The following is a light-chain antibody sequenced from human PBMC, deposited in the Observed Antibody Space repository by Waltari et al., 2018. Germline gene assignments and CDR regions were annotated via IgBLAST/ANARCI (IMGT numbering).Light chain of an antibody. CDR2: DTS. J-gene: IGKJ4*01. V-gene: IGKV3-11*01. Sequence: ETVLTQSPATLSLSPGERATLSCSASQSVDRYLAWYQQKPGQAPRLLIYDTSNRATGTPARFSGSGSGTDFTLTISSLEPEDFAVYYCQQRKNWPPLTFGGGTKVEIK. CDR1: QSVDRY. CDR3: QQRKNWPPLT.